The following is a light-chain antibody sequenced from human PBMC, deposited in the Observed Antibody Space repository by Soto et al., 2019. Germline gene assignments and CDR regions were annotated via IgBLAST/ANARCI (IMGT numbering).Light chain of an antibody. CDR3: NSYIHSTSTHWV. V-gene: IGLV2-14*01. CDR2: EGY. J-gene: IGLJ3*02. Sequence: QSALTQPASVSGSPGQSITISCTGTNSDVGGYDRVSWYQHHPGKAPKLLIFEGYNRPSGISDRFSGSKSGDTASLTISGLQAEDEDDYYYNSYIHSTSTHWVFGGGTKVTVL. CDR1: NSDVGGYDR.